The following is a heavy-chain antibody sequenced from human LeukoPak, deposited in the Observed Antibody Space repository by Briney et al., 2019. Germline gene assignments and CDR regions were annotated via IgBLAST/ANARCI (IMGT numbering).Heavy chain of an antibody. CDR1: GGSISSGGYY. CDR3: ARDRLAAAGTTGFDY. CDR2: IYHSGST. V-gene: IGHV4-30-2*01. D-gene: IGHD6-13*01. Sequence: PSETLSLTCTVSGGSISSGGYYWSWIRQPPGKGLEWIGYIYHSGSTYYNPSLKSRVTISVDRSKNQFSLKLSSVTAADTAVYYCARDRLAAAGTTGFDYWGQGTLVTVSS. J-gene: IGHJ4*02.